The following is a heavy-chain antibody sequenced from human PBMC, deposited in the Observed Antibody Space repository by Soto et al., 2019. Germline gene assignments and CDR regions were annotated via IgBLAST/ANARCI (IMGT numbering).Heavy chain of an antibody. V-gene: IGHV3-23*01. CDR3: AKTKIRWERQFDY. CDR2: ISGSGGST. J-gene: IGHJ4*02. Sequence: PGGSLRLSCAASGVTFSSYAMSWVRQAPGKGLEWVSAISGSGGSTYYADSVKGRFTISRDNSKNTLYLQMNSLRAEDTAVYYCAKTKIRWERQFDYWGQGTLVTVSS. D-gene: IGHD1-26*01. CDR1: GVTFSSYA.